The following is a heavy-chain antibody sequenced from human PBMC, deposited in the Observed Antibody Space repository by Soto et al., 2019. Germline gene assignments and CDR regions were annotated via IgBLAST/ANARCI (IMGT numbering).Heavy chain of an antibody. CDR2: IRSSGSPT. CDR1: GFAFGSYS. J-gene: IGHJ4*02. D-gene: IGHD2-2*01. Sequence: GGSLRLSCVGSGFAFGSYSMNWVRQAAGKGLEWVSYIRSSGSPTYYAGSVKGRFTISRDNAKKSLYLQMNSLRAEDTAVYYCARMTSSLSPGRWGQGT. V-gene: IGHV3-48*01. CDR3: ARMTSSLSPGR.